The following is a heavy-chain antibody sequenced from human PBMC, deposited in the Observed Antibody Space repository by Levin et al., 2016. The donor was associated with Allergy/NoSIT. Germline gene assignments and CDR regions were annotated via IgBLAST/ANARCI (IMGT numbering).Heavy chain of an antibody. CDR1: GGSISSYY. J-gene: IGHJ6*02. D-gene: IGHD6-13*01. Sequence: GSLRLSCTVSGGSISSYYWSWIRQPAGKGLEWIGRIYTSGSTNYNPSLKSRVTMSVDTSKNQFSLKLSSVTAADTAVYYCARVGYSSSWWGSLYYYYGMDVWGQGTTVTVSS. V-gene: IGHV4-4*07. CDR3: ARVGYSSSWWGSLYYYYGMDV. CDR2: IYTSGST.